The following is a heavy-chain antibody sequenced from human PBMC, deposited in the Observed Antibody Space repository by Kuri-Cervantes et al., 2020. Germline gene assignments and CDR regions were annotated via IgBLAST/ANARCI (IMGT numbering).Heavy chain of an antibody. V-gene: IGHV1-2*04. J-gene: IGHJ4*02. CDR3: ARVSGIAVAGNPDY. CDR2: INPNSGGT. D-gene: IGHD6-19*01. Sequence: ASVKVSCKASGYTFTGYYMHWVRQAPGQGLEWMGWINPNSGGTNYAQKFQGWVTMTRDTSISTAYMELRSLRSDDTAVYYCARVSGIAVAGNPDYWGQGTLVTVSS. CDR1: GYTFTGYY.